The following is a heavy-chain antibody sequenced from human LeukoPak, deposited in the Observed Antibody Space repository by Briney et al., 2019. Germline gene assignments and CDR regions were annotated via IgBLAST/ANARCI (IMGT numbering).Heavy chain of an antibody. J-gene: IGHJ6*02. Sequence: GRSLRLSCAASGFTFSSYAMHWVRQAPGKGLEWVAVISYDGSNKYYADSVKGRFTISRDNAKNSLYLQMNSLRAEDTAFYYCAKASGLFYYYYGMDVWGQGTTVTVSS. V-gene: IGHV3-30-3*01. CDR2: ISYDGSNK. CDR3: AKASGLFYYYYGMDV. D-gene: IGHD3-22*01. CDR1: GFTFSSYA.